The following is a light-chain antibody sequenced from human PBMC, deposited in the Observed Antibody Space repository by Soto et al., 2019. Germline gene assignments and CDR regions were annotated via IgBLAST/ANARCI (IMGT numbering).Light chain of an antibody. V-gene: IGKV3-11*01. CDR1: QAVNTR. CDR3: QQYSSSRT. J-gene: IGKJ1*01. CDR2: DAS. Sequence: EIVLTQSPATLSSFPGERATLSCRASQAVNTRLAWYQHKPGQAPRPLVYDASNRATGIPTRFSGSGSGTDFTLTISNLEPEDFAVYYCQQYSSSRTFGQGTKVDIK.